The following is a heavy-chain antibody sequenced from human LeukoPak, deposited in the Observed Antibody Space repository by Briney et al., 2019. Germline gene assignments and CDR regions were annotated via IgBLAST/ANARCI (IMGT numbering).Heavy chain of an antibody. CDR2: IKQDGTEK. V-gene: IGHV3-7*01. CDR1: GFTFTTYW. D-gene: IGHD6-13*01. CDR3: ARVGSSSWYFWINYYYYMDV. J-gene: IGHJ6*03. Sequence: GGSLRLSCAASGFTFTTYWMSWVRQAPGKGLEWVANIKQDGTEKYYVDSVKGRFTISRDNAKNTLYLQMNSLRAEDTAVYYCARVGSSSWYFWINYYYYMDVWGKGTTVTVSS.